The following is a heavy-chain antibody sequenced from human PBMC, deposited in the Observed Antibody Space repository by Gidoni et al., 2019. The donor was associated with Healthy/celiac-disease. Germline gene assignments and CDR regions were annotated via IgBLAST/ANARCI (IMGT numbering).Heavy chain of an antibody. V-gene: IGHV4-39*01. J-gene: IGHJ4*02. D-gene: IGHD6-19*01. CDR3: ARHRPEPGIAVAGFDY. CDR2: IYYSGST. Sequence: QLQLQESGPGLVKPSETLSLTCTVSGGSISSSSYYWGWIRQPPGKGLEWIGSIYYSGSTYYNPSLKSRVTISVDTSKNQFSLKLSSVTAADTAVYYCARHRPEPGIAVAGFDYWGQGTLVTVSS. CDR1: GGSISSSSYY.